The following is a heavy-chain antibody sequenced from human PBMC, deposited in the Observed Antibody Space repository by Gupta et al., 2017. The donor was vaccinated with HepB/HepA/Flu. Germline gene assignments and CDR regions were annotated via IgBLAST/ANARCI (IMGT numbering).Heavy chain of an antibody. CDR2: IYYSGST. J-gene: IGHJ5*02. D-gene: IGHD3-10*01. CDR1: GDSINSGDYY. CDR3: ARWHYYGSGRRWFDP. V-gene: IGHV4-31*03. Sequence: QVQLQESGPGLVKPSETLSLTCTVSGDSINSGDYYWSWIRQHPGKGLEWIGNIYYSGSTKYNPPLQGRVTISVDTSKSQFSLKLSSVTAADTAVYYCARWHYYGSGRRWFDPWGQGTLVTVSS.